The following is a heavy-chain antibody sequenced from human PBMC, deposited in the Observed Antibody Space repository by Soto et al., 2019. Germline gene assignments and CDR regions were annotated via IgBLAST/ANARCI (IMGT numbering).Heavy chain of an antibody. Sequence: QVQLVQSGAEVKKPGSSVKVSCKASGGTFSSYAISWVRQAPGQGLEWMGGIIPIFGTANYAQKFQGRVTITADESTSTAYMELSSLRSEDTAVYYCARDGAPYSSSWTLWWFVPWGQGTLVTVSS. J-gene: IGHJ5*02. V-gene: IGHV1-69*01. CDR2: IIPIFGTA. D-gene: IGHD6-13*01. CDR3: ARDGAPYSSSWTLWWFVP. CDR1: GGTFSSYA.